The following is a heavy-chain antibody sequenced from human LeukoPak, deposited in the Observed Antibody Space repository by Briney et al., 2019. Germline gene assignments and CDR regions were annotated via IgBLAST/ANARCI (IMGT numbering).Heavy chain of an antibody. Sequence: PSETLSLTCTVSGGSISSSHWSWIRQPPGKGLEWIGYISYSGSTNYNPSLRSRVTISKDTFKNQFSLKLSSVTAADTAVYYCARPCSSTSCYVSFDIWGQGTMVTVSS. CDR1: GGSISSSH. D-gene: IGHD2-2*01. J-gene: IGHJ3*02. CDR3: ARPCSSTSCYVSFDI. V-gene: IGHV4-59*08. CDR2: ISYSGST.